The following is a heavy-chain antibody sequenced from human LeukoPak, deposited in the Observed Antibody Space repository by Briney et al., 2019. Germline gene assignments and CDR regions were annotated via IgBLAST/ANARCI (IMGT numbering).Heavy chain of an antibody. D-gene: IGHD3-10*01. CDR3: ARVWKTYYHGSGSYRSWFDP. CDR1: GGSFSGYY. CDR2: INHSGST. J-gene: IGHJ5*02. V-gene: IGHV4-34*01. Sequence: SEALSLTCAVYGGSFSGYYWSWIRQPPGKGLEWIGEINHSGSTNYNPSLKSRATISVDTSKNQFSLKLSSVTAADTAVYYCARVWKTYYHGSGSYRSWFDPWGQGTLVTVSS.